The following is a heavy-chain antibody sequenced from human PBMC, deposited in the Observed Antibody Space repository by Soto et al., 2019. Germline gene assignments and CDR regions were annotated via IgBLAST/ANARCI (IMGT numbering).Heavy chain of an antibody. D-gene: IGHD2-15*01. Sequence: DVVLVNSGGGFVRPGESLRLSCGASGFRFTSFGMNWVRQGPGKGLEWLSYISGLSATTYYADSVRGRFTVSRDNDMILLAPQLNSLRDDAAALCCRAKGDSPGPDTWGQGTRVAVSS. CDR2: ISGLSATT. CDR3: AKGDSPGPDT. CDR1: GFRFTSFG. J-gene: IGHJ4*02. V-gene: IGHV3-48*02.